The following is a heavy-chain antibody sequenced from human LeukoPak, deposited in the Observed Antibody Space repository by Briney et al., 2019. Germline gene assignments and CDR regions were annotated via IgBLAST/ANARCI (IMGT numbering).Heavy chain of an antibody. V-gene: IGHV4-34*01. D-gene: IGHD3-10*01. J-gene: IGHJ6*02. Sequence: SETLSLTCAVYGGSFSGYYWSWIRQPPGKGLEWIGEINHSGSTNYNPSLKSRVTISVDTSKNQFSLKLSSVTAADTAVYYCARQELLWFGESPSYGMDVWGQGTTVTVSS. CDR1: GGSFSGYY. CDR2: INHSGST. CDR3: ARQELLWFGESPSYGMDV.